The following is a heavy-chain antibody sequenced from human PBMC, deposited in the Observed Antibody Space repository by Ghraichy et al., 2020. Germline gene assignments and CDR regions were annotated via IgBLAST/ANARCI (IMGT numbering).Heavy chain of an antibody. J-gene: IGHJ5*02. Sequence: GSLRLTCTVSGGSIDSYYWSWIRQTPGKGLEWIGYIYYIGSTKYNPSLKSRVTISLDTSKSQFSLKLSSVTAADTAVYYCARRGITSGGTGWFAPWGQGTLVTVSS. CDR1: GGSIDSYY. CDR3: ARRGITSGGTGWFAP. CDR2: IYYIGST. D-gene: IGHD6-13*01. V-gene: IGHV4-59*08.